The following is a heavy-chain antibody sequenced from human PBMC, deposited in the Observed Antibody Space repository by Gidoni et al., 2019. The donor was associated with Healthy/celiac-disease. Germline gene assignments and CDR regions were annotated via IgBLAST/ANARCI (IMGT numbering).Heavy chain of an antibody. J-gene: IGHJ4*02. V-gene: IGHV3-21*01. CDR1: GFTFSSYS. Sequence: EVQLVVSGGGLVKPGGSLRLSCAASGFTFSSYSMNWVRQAHGKGLEWVSSISSSSSYIYYADSVKGRFTISRDNAKNSLYLQMNSLRAEDTAVYYCARERWGATQTHDYWGQGTLVTVSS. D-gene: IGHD1-26*01. CDR3: ARERWGATQTHDY. CDR2: ISSSSSYI.